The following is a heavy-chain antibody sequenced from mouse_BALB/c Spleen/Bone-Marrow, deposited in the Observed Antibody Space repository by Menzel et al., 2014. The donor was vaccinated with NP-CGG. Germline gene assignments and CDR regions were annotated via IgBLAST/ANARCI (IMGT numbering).Heavy chain of an antibody. D-gene: IGHD1-1*01. CDR1: GFDFSRLW. CDR2: INPDSRTI. J-gene: IGHJ4*01. V-gene: IGHV4-1*02. CDR3: ARLGYYGAMEY. Sequence: EVQRVESGGGLVQPGGSLKLSCAASGFDFSRLWMSWVRQAPGKGLEWIGEINPDSRTINFTPSLKDKFIISRDNAKNTLYLQMSKVRSEDTALYYCARLGYYGAMEYWGQGTSVTVSS.